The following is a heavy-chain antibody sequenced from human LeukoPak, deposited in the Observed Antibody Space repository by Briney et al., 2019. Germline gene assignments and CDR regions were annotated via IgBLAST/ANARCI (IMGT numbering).Heavy chain of an antibody. CDR2: IWYDGSNK. CDR3: AREPNSGWPYYYYGMDV. J-gene: IGHJ6*02. Sequence: GRSLRLSCAASGFTFSNYGMHWVRQAPGKGLEWVAVIWYDGSNKYYADSVKGRFTISRDNSKSTLYLQMNSLRAEDTAVYYCAREPNSGWPYYYYGMDVWGQGTTVTVSS. D-gene: IGHD6-19*01. CDR1: GFTFSNYG. V-gene: IGHV3-33*01.